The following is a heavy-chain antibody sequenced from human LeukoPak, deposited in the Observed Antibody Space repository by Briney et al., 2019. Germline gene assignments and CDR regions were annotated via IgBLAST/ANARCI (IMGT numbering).Heavy chain of an antibody. Sequence: APVKVSCKASGGTFSSYAISWVRQAPGQGLEWMGGIIPIFGTANYAQKFQGRVTITADESTSTAYMELSSLRSEDTAVYYCAREGDYYYDSSGPQGDWYFDLWGRGTLVTVSS. CDR2: IIPIFGTA. CDR1: GGTFSSYA. CDR3: AREGDYYYDSSGPQGDWYFDL. V-gene: IGHV1-69*13. J-gene: IGHJ2*01. D-gene: IGHD3-22*01.